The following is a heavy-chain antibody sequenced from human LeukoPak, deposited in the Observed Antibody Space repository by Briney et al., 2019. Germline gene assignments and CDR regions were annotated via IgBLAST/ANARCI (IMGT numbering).Heavy chain of an antibody. J-gene: IGHJ3*02. D-gene: IGHD5-18*01. CDR2: SXXXXYI. CDR3: ARDTNSVDTAMVTSGEAAFDI. Sequence: SXXXXYIYYADSVKGRFTISRDNAKNSLYLQMNSLRAEDTAVYYCARDTNSVDTAMVTSGEAAFDIWGQGTMVTVSS. V-gene: IGHV3-21*01.